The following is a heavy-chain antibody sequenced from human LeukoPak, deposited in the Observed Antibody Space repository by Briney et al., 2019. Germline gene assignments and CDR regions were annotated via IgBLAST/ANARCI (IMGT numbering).Heavy chain of an antibody. CDR3: ARDLSIAAAGLNY. CDR2: INPNSGGT. Sequence: ASVKVSCKASGYTFTGYYMHWVRQAPGQGLEWMGWINPNSGGTNYAQKFQGRVTMTRDTSISTAYMELSRLRSDDTAVYYCARDLSIAAAGLNYWGQGTLVTVSS. V-gene: IGHV1-2*02. D-gene: IGHD6-13*01. J-gene: IGHJ4*02. CDR1: GYTFTGYY.